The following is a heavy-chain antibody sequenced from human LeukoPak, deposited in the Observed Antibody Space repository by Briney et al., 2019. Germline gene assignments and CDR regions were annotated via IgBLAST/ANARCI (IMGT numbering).Heavy chain of an antibody. D-gene: IGHD5-18*01. CDR2: IYYSGST. J-gene: IGHJ4*02. CDR3: ARSEAHNTPLDY. V-gene: IGHV4-59*01. Sequence: PSETLSLTCTVSGGSISSYYWSWIWQPPGKGLEWIGYIYYSGSTNYNPSLKSRVTISVDTSKNQFSLKLSSVTAADAAVYYCARSEAHNTPLDYWGQGTLVTVSS. CDR1: GGSISSYY.